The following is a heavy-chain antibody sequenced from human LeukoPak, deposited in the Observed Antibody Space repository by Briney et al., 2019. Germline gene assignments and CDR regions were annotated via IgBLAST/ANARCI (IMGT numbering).Heavy chain of an antibody. J-gene: IGHJ4*02. CDR3: ARGRGYGGTFFDY. CDR1: GGSFSGYY. D-gene: IGHD4-23*01. V-gene: IGHV4-34*01. Sequence: SETLSLTCAVYGGSFSGYYWSWIRQPPGKGLEWIGEINHSGSTNYNPSLKSRVTISVDTSKNQFSLKLGSVTAADTAVYYCARGRGYGGTFFDYWGQGTLVTVSS. CDR2: INHSGST.